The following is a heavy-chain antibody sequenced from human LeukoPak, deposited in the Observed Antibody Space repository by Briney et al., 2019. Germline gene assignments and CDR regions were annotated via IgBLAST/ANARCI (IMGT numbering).Heavy chain of an antibody. CDR2: IWHDGSIK. D-gene: IGHD6-13*01. CDR3: AKVRQFTAATGTGLDY. Sequence: PGGSLRLSCAASGFTFSNYGMHWVSQTPGKGLDWVAVIWHDGSIKYYADSVRGRFTISRDNSMNTVYLQMNSLRAEDTAVYYCAKVRQFTAATGTGLDYWGQGTLVTVSS. CDR1: GFTFSNYG. V-gene: IGHV3-33*03. J-gene: IGHJ4*02.